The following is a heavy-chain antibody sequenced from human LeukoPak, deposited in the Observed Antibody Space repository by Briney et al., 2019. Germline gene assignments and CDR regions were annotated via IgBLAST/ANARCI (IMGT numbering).Heavy chain of an antibody. CDR2: IKQDGSEK. CDR3: ARLYSSGWYKRDYYYYGMDV. V-gene: IGHV3-7*03. J-gene: IGHJ6*02. D-gene: IGHD6-19*01. Sequence: GGSLRLSCVASGFTFSNSWMSWVRQAPGKGLEWVANIKQDGSEKYYVDSVKGRFTISRDNARNSLYLQMNSLRAEDTAVYYCARLYSSGWYKRDYYYYGMDVWGQGTTVTVSS. CDR1: GFTFSNSW.